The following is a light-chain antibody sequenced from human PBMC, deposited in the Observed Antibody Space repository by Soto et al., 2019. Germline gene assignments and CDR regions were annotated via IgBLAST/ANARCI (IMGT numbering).Light chain of an antibody. V-gene: IGKV3-20*01. CDR3: QQYGSSPRT. CDR1: QSINGNY. CDR2: GAS. Sequence: ELVLTQSPGTLSLSPGDRATLSCRASQSINGNYLHWYQQKPGQAPRLLIFGASIRAAGIPDRFSGSGSGTDFTLTIRRLEPDDFAVYYCQQYGSSPRTFGQGTKVDIK. J-gene: IGKJ1*01.